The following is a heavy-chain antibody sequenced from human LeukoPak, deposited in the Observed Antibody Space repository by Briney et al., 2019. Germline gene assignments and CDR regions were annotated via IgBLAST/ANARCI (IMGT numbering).Heavy chain of an antibody. CDR2: INPNSGGT. Sequence: ASVKVSCKASGYTFTGYYMHWVRQAPGQGLEWMGWINPNSGGTNYAQKFQGRVTMTRDTSFSTAYMELSRLRADDTAVYYCARAEDRTYYYYMDVWGKGTTVTVSS. V-gene: IGHV1-2*02. J-gene: IGHJ6*03. D-gene: IGHD3-22*01. CDR3: ARAEDRTYYYYMDV. CDR1: GYTFTGYY.